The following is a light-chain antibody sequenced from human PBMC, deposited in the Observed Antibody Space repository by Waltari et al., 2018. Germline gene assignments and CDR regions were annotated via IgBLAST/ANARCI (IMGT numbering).Light chain of an antibody. CDR3: SSYISTKTPSVL. V-gene: IGLV2-14*03. CDR2: DVS. CDR1: SRDIGYY. J-gene: IGLJ2*01. Sequence: QSALTQPASVSGSPGQSITISCIGASRDIGYYVSLYQHHPGKAPKFMIYDVSERPSGISNRFSGSKSGNTAYLTISGLQAEDEADYYCSSYISTKTPSVLFGGGTKLTVL.